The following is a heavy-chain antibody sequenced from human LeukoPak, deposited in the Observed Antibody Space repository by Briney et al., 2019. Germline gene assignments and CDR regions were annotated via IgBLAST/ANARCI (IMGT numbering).Heavy chain of an antibody. CDR3: ARDSLRGGSYLGY. Sequence: SETLSLTCTVSGGSISSYYWSWIRQPPGKGLEWIGYIYYSGSTNYNPSLKSRVTISVDTSKNQFSLKLSSVTAADTAVYYCARDSLRGGSYLGYWGQGTLVTVSS. J-gene: IGHJ4*02. CDR2: IYYSGST. CDR1: GGSISSYY. D-gene: IGHD3-16*01. V-gene: IGHV4-59*01.